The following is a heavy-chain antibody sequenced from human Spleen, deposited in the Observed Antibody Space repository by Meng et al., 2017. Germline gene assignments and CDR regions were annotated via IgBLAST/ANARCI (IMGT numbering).Heavy chain of an antibody. D-gene: IGHD3-10*01. CDR2: FVNYVDT. Sequence: QVHLLQSGPEVKKPGASVRVSCKASGYTFGSYGICWVRQAPGQGLEWMGWFVNYVDTYPAPKFQGRVSMTTDTHTNTVFMELRSLTSDDTAVYYCARGTPGRSYCDYWGQGTLVTVSS. V-gene: IGHV1-18*01. CDR1: GYTFGSYG. J-gene: IGHJ4*02. CDR3: ARGTPGRSYCDY.